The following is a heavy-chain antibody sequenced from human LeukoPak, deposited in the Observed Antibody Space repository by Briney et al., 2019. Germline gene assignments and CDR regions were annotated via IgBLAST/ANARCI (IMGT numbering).Heavy chain of an antibody. D-gene: IGHD3-3*01. CDR2: INAGNGNT. CDR3: ARGYFWSGYALDY. Sequence: ASVKVSCKASGYTFTSYAMHWVRQAPGQRLEWMGWINAGNGNTKYSQKFRGRVTITRDTSASTAYMELSSLRSEDTAVYYCARGYFWSGYALDYWGQGTLVTVSS. J-gene: IGHJ4*02. V-gene: IGHV1-3*01. CDR1: GYTFTSYA.